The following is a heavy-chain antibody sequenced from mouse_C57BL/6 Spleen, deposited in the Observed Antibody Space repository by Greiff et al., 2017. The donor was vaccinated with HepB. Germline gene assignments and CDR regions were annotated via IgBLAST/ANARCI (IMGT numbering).Heavy chain of an antibody. CDR1: GFTFSSYA. V-gene: IGHV5-4*01. CDR2: ISDGGSYT. Sequence: EVQVVESGGGLVKPGGSLKLSCAASGFTFSSYAMSWVRQTPEKRLEWVATISDGGSYTYYPDNVKGRFTISRDNAKNNLYLQMSNLKSEDTAMYYCARERRYDYGGMDYWGQGTSVTVSS. D-gene: IGHD2-4*01. J-gene: IGHJ4*01. CDR3: ARERRYDYGGMDY.